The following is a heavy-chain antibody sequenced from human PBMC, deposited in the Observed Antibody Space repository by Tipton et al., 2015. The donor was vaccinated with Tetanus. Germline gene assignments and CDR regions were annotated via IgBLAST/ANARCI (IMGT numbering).Heavy chain of an antibody. D-gene: IGHD3-16*01. Sequence: TLSLTCAVSGGSISSGGYSWSWIRQPPGKGLEWIGYIYHSGSTYYNPSLKSRVTISVDRSKNQFSLKLSSVTAADTAVYYCARGVGASFFDYWGQGTLVTVSS. CDR3: ARGVGASFFDY. CDR1: GGSISSGGYS. V-gene: IGHV4-30-2*01. CDR2: IYHSGST. J-gene: IGHJ4*02.